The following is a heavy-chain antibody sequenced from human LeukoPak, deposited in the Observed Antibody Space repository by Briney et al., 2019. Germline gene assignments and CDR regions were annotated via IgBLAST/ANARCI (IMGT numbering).Heavy chain of an antibody. CDR2: ISSDGSST. D-gene: IGHD5-24*01. CDR1: GFTFSRYW. CDR3: ARSPRDGNSL. V-gene: IGHV3-74*01. J-gene: IGHJ4*02. Sequence: GGSLRLSCSASGFTFSRYWMYWVRQAPGKGLVWVSGISSDGSSTVYADSVKGRFTISRDNAKNTLYLQMYSLGADDTAIYYCARSPRDGNSLWDQGTLVTVSS.